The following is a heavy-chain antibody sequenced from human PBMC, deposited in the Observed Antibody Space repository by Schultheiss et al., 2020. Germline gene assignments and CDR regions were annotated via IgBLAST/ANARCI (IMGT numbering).Heavy chain of an antibody. Sequence: GESLKISCAASGFTFSTYSMKWVRQAPGKGLEWVSYISSSGKTIYYADSVKGRFTISRDNAKNSLYLQMNSLRDEDTAVYYCARRFGAAGTSSDYWGQGALVTVSS. J-gene: IGHJ4*02. CDR1: GFTFSTYS. D-gene: IGHD6-13*01. V-gene: IGHV3-48*02. CDR3: ARRFGAAGTSSDY. CDR2: ISSSGKTI.